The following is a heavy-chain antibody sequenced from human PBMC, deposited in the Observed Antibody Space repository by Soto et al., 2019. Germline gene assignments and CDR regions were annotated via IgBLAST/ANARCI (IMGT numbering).Heavy chain of an antibody. CDR1: GFTFSSYG. J-gene: IGHJ4*02. V-gene: IGHV3-33*01. Sequence: QVQLVESGGGVVQPGRSLRLSCAASGFTFSSYGMHWVRQAPGKGLEWVAVIWYDGSNKYYADSVKGRFTISRDNSKNTLYLQMNSLRAEDTALYYCARDSGWSPFDYWGQGTLVTVSS. CDR3: ARDSGWSPFDY. D-gene: IGHD6-19*01. CDR2: IWYDGSNK.